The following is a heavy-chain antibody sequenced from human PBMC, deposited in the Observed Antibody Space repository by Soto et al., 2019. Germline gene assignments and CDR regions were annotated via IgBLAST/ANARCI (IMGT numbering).Heavy chain of an antibody. Sequence: SETLSLTCAVSGGSISSGGYSWSWIRQPPGKGLEWIGYIYHSGSTYYNPSLKSRVTISVDRSKNQFSLKLSSVTAADTAVYYCAGGGNNHYYHSNSDYYYYGMDVWGQGTTVTVSS. D-gene: IGHD3-22*01. J-gene: IGHJ6*02. CDR2: IYHSGST. CDR1: GGSISSGGYS. CDR3: AGGGNNHYYHSNSDYYYYGMDV. V-gene: IGHV4-30-2*01.